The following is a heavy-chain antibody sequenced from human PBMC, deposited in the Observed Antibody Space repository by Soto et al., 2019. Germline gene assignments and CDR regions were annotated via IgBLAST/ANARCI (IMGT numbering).Heavy chain of an antibody. J-gene: IGHJ5*02. CDR3: VRDGTKTLRDWFDP. CDR2: IYATGTT. D-gene: IGHD1-1*01. V-gene: IGHV4-4*07. CDR1: GASISGFY. Sequence: QVQLQESGPGLVKPSETLSLTCTVSGASISGFYWSWIRKSAGKGLEWIGRIYATGTTDYNPSLKTRVMMSVDTSKKQFSLKLRSVTAADTAGYYCVRDGTKTLRDWFDPWGQGISVTVSS.